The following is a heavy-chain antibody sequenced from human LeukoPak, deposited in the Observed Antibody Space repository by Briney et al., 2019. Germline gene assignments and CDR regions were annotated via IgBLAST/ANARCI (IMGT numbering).Heavy chain of an antibody. D-gene: IGHD3-22*01. CDR3: ARGGRLLPIDY. CDR1: GYTLTSYA. J-gene: IGHJ4*02. CDR2: INAGNGNT. V-gene: IGHV1-3*01. Sequence: ASVKVSCKASGYTLTSYAMHWVRQAPGQRLEWMGWINAGNGNTKYSQKFQGRVTITRDTSASTAYMELSSLRSEDTAVYYCARGGRLLPIDYWGQGTLVTVSS.